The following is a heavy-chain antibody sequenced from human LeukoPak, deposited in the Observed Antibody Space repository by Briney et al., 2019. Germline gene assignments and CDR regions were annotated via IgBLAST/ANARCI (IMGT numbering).Heavy chain of an antibody. D-gene: IGHD3-3*01. CDR3: ARGTYYDFWSGYSHFDY. J-gene: IGHJ4*02. V-gene: IGHV4-30-4*01. CDR1: GGSISSGDSY. Sequence: SETLSFTCTVSGGSISSGDSYWSWIRQPPGKGLEWIGYIYYSGSTYYNPSLKSRVTISVDTSKNQFSLKLSSVTAADTAVYYCARGTYYDFWSGYSHFDYWGQGTLVTVSS. CDR2: IYYSGST.